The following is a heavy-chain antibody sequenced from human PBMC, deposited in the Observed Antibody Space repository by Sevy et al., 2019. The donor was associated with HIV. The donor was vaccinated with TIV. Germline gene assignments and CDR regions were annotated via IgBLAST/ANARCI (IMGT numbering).Heavy chain of an antibody. V-gene: IGHV4-34*01. Sequence: SETLSLTCAVYGGSFSGYYWSWIRQPPGKGLEWIGEINHSGSTKYNPSLKSRVTITVDTSKNQFSLKLSSVTAADTAVYYCARDFIAVAGYYYYYYMDVWGKGTTVTVSS. J-gene: IGHJ6*03. CDR2: INHSGST. CDR3: ARDFIAVAGYYYYYYMDV. D-gene: IGHD6-19*01. CDR1: GGSFSGYY.